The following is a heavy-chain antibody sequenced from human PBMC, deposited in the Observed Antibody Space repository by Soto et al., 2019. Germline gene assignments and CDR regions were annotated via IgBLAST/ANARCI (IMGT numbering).Heavy chain of an antibody. CDR1: GFRFSDFA. V-gene: IGHV3-23*01. D-gene: IGHD5-12*01. CDR3: AKGAEGYVVSSLDS. CDR2: ITGTASST. J-gene: IGHJ4*02. Sequence: PGGSLGLSCAASGFRFSDFAMTGVRQAPGRGLEWVSAITGTASSTYYADSVKGRFTISRDNSKNTLYLQINSLRAEDTAIYYCAKGAEGYVVSSLDSWGQGTLVTVSS.